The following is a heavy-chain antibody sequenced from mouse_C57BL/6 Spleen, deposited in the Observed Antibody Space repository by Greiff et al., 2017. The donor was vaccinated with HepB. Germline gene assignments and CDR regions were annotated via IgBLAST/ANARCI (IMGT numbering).Heavy chain of an antibody. J-gene: IGHJ2*01. CDR3: TVLSGGQRNYFDY. D-gene: IGHD4-1*01. V-gene: IGHV6-3*01. CDR1: GFTFSNYW. Sequence: EVKLVESGGGLVQPGGSMKLSCVASGFTFSNYWMNWVRQSPEKGLEWVAQIRLKSDNYATHYAESVKGRFTISRDDSKSSVYLQMNNLRAEDTGIYYCTVLSGGQRNYFDYWGQGTTLTVSS. CDR2: IRLKSDNYAT.